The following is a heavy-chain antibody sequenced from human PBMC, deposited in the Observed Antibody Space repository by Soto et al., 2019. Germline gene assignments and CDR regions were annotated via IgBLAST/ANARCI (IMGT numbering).Heavy chain of an antibody. J-gene: IGHJ4*02. CDR2: IIPLLETT. Sequence: ASVKVSCKTPGGTFRSDTITWVRQAPGQGLEWMGRIIPLLETTDYAQKFQGRVTITADKSTGTAYMEVSSLRSEDTAIYYCVRNSPIGSTFSGYDGIDYWGQGTLVTVSS. V-gene: IGHV1-69*08. CDR3: VRNSPIGSTFSGYDGIDY. D-gene: IGHD5-12*01. CDR1: GGTFRSDT.